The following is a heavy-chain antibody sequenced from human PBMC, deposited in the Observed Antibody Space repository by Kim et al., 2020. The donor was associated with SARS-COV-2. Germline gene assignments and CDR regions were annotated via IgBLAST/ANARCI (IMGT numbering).Heavy chain of an antibody. Sequence: SETLSLTCTVSGYSVSSYFYWSWIRQSPGKGLEYIASIYHEGDTDYNPSLRSRVTISVDTSKNQISLILNSVTAADTAAYYCARGGRASAWF. J-gene: IGHJ5*01. CDR2: IYHEGDT. CDR1: GYSVSSYFY. V-gene: IGHV4-38-2*02. CDR3: ARGGRASAWF. D-gene: IGHD1-26*01.